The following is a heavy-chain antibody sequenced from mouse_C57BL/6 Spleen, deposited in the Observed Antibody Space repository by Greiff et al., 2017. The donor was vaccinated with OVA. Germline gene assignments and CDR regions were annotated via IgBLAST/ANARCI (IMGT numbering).Heavy chain of an antibody. CDR1: GYTFTSYW. D-gene: IGHD2-1*01. CDR2: IDPSDSYT. V-gene: IGHV1-50*01. CDR3: AGGNYEGLFAY. J-gene: IGHJ3*01. Sequence: VQLQQPGAELVKPGASVKLSCKASGYTFTSYWMQWVKQRPGQGLEWIGEIDPSDSYTNYNQKFKGKATLTVDTSSSTAYMQRSSLTSEDSAVYYCAGGNYEGLFAYWGQGTLVTVSA.